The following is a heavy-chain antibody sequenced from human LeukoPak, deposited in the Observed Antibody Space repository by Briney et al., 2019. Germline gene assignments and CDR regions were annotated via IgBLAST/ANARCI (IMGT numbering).Heavy chain of an antibody. CDR1: GFTFDDYA. CDR3: AKDAGELLYSFDY. Sequence: GGSLRLACEASGFTFDDYAMHWVRQAPGKGLEWVSGISWNSGRIGYADSVKGRFTISRDNAKNSLYLQMNSLRAEDTALYYCAKDAGELLYSFDYWGQGTLVTVSS. V-gene: IGHV3-9*01. D-gene: IGHD3-10*01. J-gene: IGHJ4*02. CDR2: ISWNSGRI.